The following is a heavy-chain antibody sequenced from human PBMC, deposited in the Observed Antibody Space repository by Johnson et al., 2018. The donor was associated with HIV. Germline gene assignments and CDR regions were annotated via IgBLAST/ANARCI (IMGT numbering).Heavy chain of an antibody. CDR1: GFTVSSNY. Sequence: VQLVESGGGLIQPGGSLRLSCAASGFTVSSNYMSWVRQAPGKGLEWVSGINWNGGSTGYADSVKGRFTISRDNARNSLYLQMNSLRAEDTAVYYCAKDKAVGATHYFAFDIWGQGTMVTVSS. V-gene: IGHV3-53*01. J-gene: IGHJ3*02. D-gene: IGHD1-26*01. CDR3: AKDKAVGATHYFAFDI. CDR2: INWNGGST.